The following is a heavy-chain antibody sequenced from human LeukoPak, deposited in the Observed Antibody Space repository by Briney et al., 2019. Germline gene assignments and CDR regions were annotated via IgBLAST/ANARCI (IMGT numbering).Heavy chain of an antibody. CDR3: ARRVDSYGSGSYSYFDY. CDR2: ISYSGSI. D-gene: IGHD3-10*01. V-gene: IGHV4-39*01. Sequence: PSETLSLTCTVSGDSISSSGFYWGWIRQPPGKGLEWIGSISYSGSIYYNPSLKSRVTMSVDTSKNQFSLRLSSVTAADTAVYYCARRVDSYGSGSYSYFDYWGQGTLVTVSS. J-gene: IGHJ4*02. CDR1: GDSISSSGFY.